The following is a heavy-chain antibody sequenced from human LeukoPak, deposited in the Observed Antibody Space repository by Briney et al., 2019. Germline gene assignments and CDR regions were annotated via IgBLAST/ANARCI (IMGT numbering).Heavy chain of an antibody. V-gene: IGHV1-69*05. J-gene: IGHJ4*02. CDR1: GGTFSSYA. D-gene: IGHD1-7*01. CDR3: ARGLELGEEGYYFDY. CDR2: IIPIFGTA. Sequence: ASVKVSCKASGGTFSSYAISWLRQAPGQGLEWMGRIIPIFGTANYAQKFQGRVTITTDESTSTAYMELSSLRSEDTAVYYCARGLELGEEGYYFDYWGQGTLVTVSS.